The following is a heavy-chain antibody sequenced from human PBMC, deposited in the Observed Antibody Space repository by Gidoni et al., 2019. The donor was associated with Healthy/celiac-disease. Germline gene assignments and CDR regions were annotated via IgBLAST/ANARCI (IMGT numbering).Heavy chain of an antibody. CDR1: GFTFSNAW. V-gene: IGHV3-15*01. CDR2: IKSKTDGGTT. CDR3: TTANPYYYDSSGYYPFDY. Sequence: EVQLVESGGGLVKPGGSLRLSCAASGFTFSNAWMSWVRQAPGKGLEWVGRIKSKTDGGTTDYAAPVKGRFTISRDDSKNTLYLQMNSLKTEDTAVYYCTTANPYYYDSSGYYPFDYWGQGTLVTVSS. J-gene: IGHJ4*02. D-gene: IGHD3-22*01.